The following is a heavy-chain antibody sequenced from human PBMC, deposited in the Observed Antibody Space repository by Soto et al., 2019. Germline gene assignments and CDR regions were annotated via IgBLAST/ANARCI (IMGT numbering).Heavy chain of an antibody. CDR1: GFSFSADGVG. J-gene: IGHJ3*01. V-gene: IGHV2-5*02. Sequence: HITLKESGPTLVKPTQTLTLTCIFSGFSFSADGVGVGWIRQPPGKTLEWLALIYWDDDTRYRPSLKSRLTITTHSSKNQLLLTMTNMDPLDPATYYCAPAFGGTSWPNDAFDVWGQGTVVTVSS. CDR3: APAFGGTSWPNDAFDV. D-gene: IGHD3-16*01. CDR2: IYWDDDT.